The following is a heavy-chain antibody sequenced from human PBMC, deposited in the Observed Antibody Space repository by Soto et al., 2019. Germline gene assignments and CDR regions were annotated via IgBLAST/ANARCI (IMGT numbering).Heavy chain of an antibody. CDR3: ARQLGDYVCDY. Sequence: QVQLQESGPGLVKPSETLSLTCTVSGGSISSYYWRWIRQPPGKGLEWMGYSSYSGSTNYNSSLKVRVTISVETSKFQFSLKLSSVTAAVTAVYYGARQLGDYVCDYWSQGTMVCMSS. V-gene: IGHV4-59*08. CDR1: GGSISSYY. CDR2: SSYSGST. D-gene: IGHD3-16*01. J-gene: IGHJ4*02.